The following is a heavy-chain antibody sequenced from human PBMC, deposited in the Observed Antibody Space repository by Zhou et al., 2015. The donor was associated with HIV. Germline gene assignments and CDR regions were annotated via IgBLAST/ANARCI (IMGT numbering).Heavy chain of an antibody. Sequence: QVQLVQSGAEVKKPGSSVKVSCKASGGTFSSYAISWVRQAPGQGLEWMGGIIPIFGTANYAQKFQGRVTITADESTSTAYMELSSLRSEDTAVYYCARCQGSSTSSDFFPYPYYYYMDVWGKGTTVTVSS. CDR1: GGTFSSYA. CDR3: ARCQGSSTSSDFFPYPYYYYMDV. D-gene: IGHD2-2*01. CDR2: IIPIFGTA. J-gene: IGHJ6*03. V-gene: IGHV1-69*01.